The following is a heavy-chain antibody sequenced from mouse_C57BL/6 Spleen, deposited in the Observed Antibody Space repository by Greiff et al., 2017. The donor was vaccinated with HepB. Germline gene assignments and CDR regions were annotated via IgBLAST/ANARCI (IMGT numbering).Heavy chain of an antibody. J-gene: IGHJ4*01. CDR2: IDPANGNT. V-gene: IGHV14-3*01. Sequence: VQLQQSVAELVRPGASVKLSCTASGFNIKNTYMHWVKQRPEQGLEWIGRIDPANGNTKYAPKFQGKATITAGTSSTTAYLPLSSLTSEDTAIYYCARSTMVTTGAMDYWGQGTSVTVSS. CDR1: GFNIKNTY. D-gene: IGHD2-2*01. CDR3: ARSTMVTTGAMDY.